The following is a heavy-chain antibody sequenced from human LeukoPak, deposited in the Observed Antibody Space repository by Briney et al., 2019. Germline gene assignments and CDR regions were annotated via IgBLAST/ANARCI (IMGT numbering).Heavy chain of an antibody. Sequence: PGGSLRLSCTASGFTVSSNYMSWVRQAPGKGLEWVSVIYSGGSTYYADSVKGRFTISRDNSKNTLYLQMNSLRAEDTAVYYCARGRYYDAFDIWGQGTMVTVSS. J-gene: IGHJ3*02. CDR1: GFTVSSNY. D-gene: IGHD1-26*01. V-gene: IGHV3-53*01. CDR2: IYSGGST. CDR3: ARGRYYDAFDI.